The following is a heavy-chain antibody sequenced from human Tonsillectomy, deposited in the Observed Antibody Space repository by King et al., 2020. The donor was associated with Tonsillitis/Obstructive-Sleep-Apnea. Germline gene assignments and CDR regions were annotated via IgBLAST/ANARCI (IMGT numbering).Heavy chain of an antibody. D-gene: IGHD3-3*01. CDR2: IYYSGST. V-gene: IGHV4-39*01. CDR1: GGSISSSSYY. Sequence: QLQESGPGLVKPSETLSLTCTVSGGSISSSSYYWGWIRQPPGKGLEWIGSIYYSGSTYYNPSLKSRVTISVDTSKNQFSLKLSSVTAADTAVYYCARHYDFWSGYYYFDYWGQGTLVTVSS. CDR3: ARHYDFWSGYYYFDY. J-gene: IGHJ4*02.